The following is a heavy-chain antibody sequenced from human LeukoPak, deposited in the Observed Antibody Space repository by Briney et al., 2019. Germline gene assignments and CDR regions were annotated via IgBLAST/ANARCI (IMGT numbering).Heavy chain of an antibody. CDR2: IYYSGST. D-gene: IGHD3-22*01. V-gene: IGHV4-59*08. CDR1: GGSISSYY. J-gene: IGHJ3*02. CDR3: ARAMLFYYDSSGSAFDI. Sequence: SETLSPTCTVSGGSISSYYWSWIRQPPGKGLEWIGDIYYSGSTNYNPSLKSRVTISVDTSKNQFSLKLSSVTAADTAVYYCARAMLFYYDSSGSAFDIWGQGTMVTVSS.